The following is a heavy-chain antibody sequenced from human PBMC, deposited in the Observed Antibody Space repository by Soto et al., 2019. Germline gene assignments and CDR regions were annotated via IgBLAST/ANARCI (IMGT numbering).Heavy chain of an antibody. D-gene: IGHD2-8*01. CDR3: AREYCAKGVCYLPDY. CDR1: GYTFTTYG. CDR2: ISTYNGNT. V-gene: IGHV1-18*01. J-gene: IGHJ4*02. Sequence: QVQLVQSGAEVKKPGASVRVSCKASGYTFTTYGISWVRQAPGQGLEWMGWISTYNGNTYYAQHLQGRVIMTTDTSTSTAYMELTSLRSDDTAVYYCAREYCAKGVCYLPDYWGQGLLVTVSS.